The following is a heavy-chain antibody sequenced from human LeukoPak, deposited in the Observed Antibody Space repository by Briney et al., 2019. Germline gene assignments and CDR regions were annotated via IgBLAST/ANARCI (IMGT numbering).Heavy chain of an antibody. CDR3: AGALDIVVVPAAIQYYYYYGMDV. CDR2: ISWNSGSI. J-gene: IGHJ6*02. V-gene: IGHV3-9*01. Sequence: GRSLRLSCAASGFTFGDYAMHWVRQAPGKGLEWVSGISWNSGSICYADSVKGRFTISRDNAKNSLYLQMNSLRAEDTALYYCAGALDIVVVPAAIQYYYYYGMDVWGQGTTVTVSS. D-gene: IGHD2-2*01. CDR1: GFTFGDYA.